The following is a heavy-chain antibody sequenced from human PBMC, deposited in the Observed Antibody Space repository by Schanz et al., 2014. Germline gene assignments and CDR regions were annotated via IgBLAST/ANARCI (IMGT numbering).Heavy chain of an antibody. CDR2: ISWNSATI. D-gene: IGHD1-1*01. CDR3: AKDMGDTTVFRRAALSAVPDD. CDR1: GFTFSTYA. Sequence: SCAASGFTFSTYAMSCVRQAPGKGLECLSGISWNSATIGYADSVKGGFTISRDNARHSLYLQMNSLRAEGTALYHCAKDMGDTTVFRRAALSAVPDDRGQG. J-gene: IGHJ4*02. V-gene: IGHV3-9*01.